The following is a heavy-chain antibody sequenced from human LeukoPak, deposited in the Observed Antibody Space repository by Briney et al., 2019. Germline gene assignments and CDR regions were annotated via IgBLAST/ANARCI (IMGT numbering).Heavy chain of an antibody. Sequence: SETLSLTCTVSGGSISSGGYYWSWIRQHPGKGLEWIGYIYYSGSTYYNPSLKSRVTISVDTSKNQFSLKLSSVTAADTAVYYCARVSRQQLWDPNYYYYGMDVWGQGTTVTVSS. CDR3: ARVSRQQLWDPNYYYYGMDV. CDR1: GGSISSGGYY. J-gene: IGHJ6*02. V-gene: IGHV4-31*03. CDR2: IYYSGST. D-gene: IGHD6-13*01.